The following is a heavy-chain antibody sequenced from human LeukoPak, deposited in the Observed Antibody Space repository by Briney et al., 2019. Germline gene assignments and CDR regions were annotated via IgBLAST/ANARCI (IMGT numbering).Heavy chain of an antibody. V-gene: IGHV4-34*01. J-gene: IGHJ4*02. D-gene: IGHD3-22*01. CDR3: ASGPSRHRYYYDSSGYYYPY. CDR1: GGSFSGYY. CDR2: INHSGST. Sequence: SETLSLTCAVYGGSFSGYYWSWIRQPPGKGLEWIGEINHSGSTNYNPSLKSRVTISVDTSKNQFSLKLSSVTAADTAVYYCASGPSRHRYYYDSSGYYYPYWGQGTLVTVSS.